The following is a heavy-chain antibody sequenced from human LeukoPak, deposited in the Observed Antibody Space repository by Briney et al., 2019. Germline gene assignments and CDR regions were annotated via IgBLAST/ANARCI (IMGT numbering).Heavy chain of an antibody. V-gene: IGHV1-2*02. CDR2: INPKTGDT. Sequence: GASVKVSCKASGYTFTGQYLYWARQTPGQGLEWMGWINPKTGDTDSAQNFQGRVTMTRDTSITTVYMELSSLTSDDTAVYYCARGYYGMDVWGQGTMVTVSS. J-gene: IGHJ6*02. CDR3: ARGYYGMDV. CDR1: GYTFTGQY.